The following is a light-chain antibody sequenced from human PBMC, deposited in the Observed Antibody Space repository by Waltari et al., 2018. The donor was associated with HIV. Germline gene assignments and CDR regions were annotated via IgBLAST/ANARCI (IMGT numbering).Light chain of an antibody. CDR2: EVR. J-gene: IGLJ2*01. Sequence: QSALTQPASVSGSPGQSITLSCTGTSSDVGGYNYVSWYQQHPGKAPKFMIYEVRNRPSGVSNRFSGSKSGNTASLTISGIQAEDEAYYYCSSYSSSDTHVVFGGGTKLTVL. V-gene: IGLV2-14*01. CDR3: SSYSSSDTHVV. CDR1: SSDVGGYNY.